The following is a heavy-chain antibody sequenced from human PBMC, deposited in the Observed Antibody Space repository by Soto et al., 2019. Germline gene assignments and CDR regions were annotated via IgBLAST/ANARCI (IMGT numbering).Heavy chain of an antibody. V-gene: IGHV3-74*01. J-gene: IGHJ5*01. CDR2: ISGDEFSI. CDR1: GFTFSTHW. Sequence: GSLRLSCAASGFTFSTHWMHWVRQVPGKGLVWVSRISGDEFSISYADSVRGRFTISRDNTKNMLYLQMSSLRADDTALYYCTRATSSTGWFDYWGLGTLVTVSS. D-gene: IGHD2-2*01. CDR3: TRATSSTGWFDY.